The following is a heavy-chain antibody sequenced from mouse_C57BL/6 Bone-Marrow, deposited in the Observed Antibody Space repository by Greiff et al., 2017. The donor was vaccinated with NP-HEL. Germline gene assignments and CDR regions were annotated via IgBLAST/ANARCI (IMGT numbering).Heavy chain of an antibody. V-gene: IGHV1-19*01. J-gene: IGHJ2*01. CDR1: GYTFTDYY. CDR3: ARPPNQGYFDY. CDR2: INPCNGGT. Sequence: VQLQQSGPVLVKPGASVKMSCKASGYTFTDYYMNWVKQSHGKSLEWIGVINPCNGGTSYNQKFKGKATLTGDKSSSTAYMELNSLTSEDSAVYYCARPPNQGYFDYWGQGTTLTVSS. D-gene: IGHD6-1*01.